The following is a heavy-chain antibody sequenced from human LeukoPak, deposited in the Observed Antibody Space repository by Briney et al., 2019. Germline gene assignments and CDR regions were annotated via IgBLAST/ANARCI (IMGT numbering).Heavy chain of an antibody. CDR3: ARNLLYDSGYAY. V-gene: IGHV1-8*01. Sequence: GASVKVSCKASGYTFTSYDINWVRQATGQGLEWMGWMNPNSGNTGYAQKFQGRVTMTRNTSISTAYMELGSLRSEDTAVYYCARNLLYDSGYAYWGQGTLVTVSS. J-gene: IGHJ4*02. D-gene: IGHD5-12*01. CDR1: GYTFTSYD. CDR2: MNPNSGNT.